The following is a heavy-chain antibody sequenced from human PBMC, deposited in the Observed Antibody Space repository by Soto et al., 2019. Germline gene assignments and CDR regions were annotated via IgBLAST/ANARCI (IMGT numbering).Heavy chain of an antibody. Sequence: SETLSLTCTVSGVSINNYYWTWIRQPPGKRLEWIGAIYYTGSTTYNPSLRSRVTFSVDTSKNQFSLSLTSVTAADTAVYFCAKVVSGGHLYYWGQGTLVTVSS. D-gene: IGHD6-25*01. CDR2: IYYTGST. CDR3: AKVVSGGHLYY. J-gene: IGHJ4*02. V-gene: IGHV4-59*01. CDR1: GVSINNYY.